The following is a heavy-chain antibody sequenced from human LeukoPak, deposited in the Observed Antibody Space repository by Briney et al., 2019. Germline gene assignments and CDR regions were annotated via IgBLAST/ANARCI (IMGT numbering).Heavy chain of an antibody. D-gene: IGHD1/OR15-1a*01. CDR1: GFTFSTYW. J-gene: IGHJ4*02. Sequence: GGSLRLSCAASGFTFSTYWMHWVRRAPGKGLVWVSRINSDGSSTIYADSVKGRFTNSRDNAKNTLYLQMNTLRVEDTAVYYCARDPSGSSTTSFDYWGQGTLVTVSS. CDR3: ARDPSGSSTTSFDY. CDR2: INSDGSST. V-gene: IGHV3-74*01.